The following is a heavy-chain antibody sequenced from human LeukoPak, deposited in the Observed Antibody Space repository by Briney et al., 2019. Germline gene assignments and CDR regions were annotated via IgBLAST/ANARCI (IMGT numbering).Heavy chain of an antibody. J-gene: IGHJ6*02. CDR3: ARRLEQNYYYYGMDV. V-gene: IGHV3-48*01. CDR1: GFTSRSST. D-gene: IGHD6-6*01. CDR2: IISSSSTI. Sequence: PGGSLRLSCAAPGFTSRSSTMSWVPQAPGKGLEWVSYIISSSSTIYYADSVKGRFTISRDNAKNSLYLQMNSLRAEDTAVYYCARRLEQNYYYYGMDVWGQGTTVTVSS.